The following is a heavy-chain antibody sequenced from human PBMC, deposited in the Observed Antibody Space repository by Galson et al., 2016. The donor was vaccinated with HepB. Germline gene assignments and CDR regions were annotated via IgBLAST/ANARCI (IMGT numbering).Heavy chain of an antibody. CDR3: ARFFPYTNYVGSFDY. J-gene: IGHJ4*02. Sequence: SETLSLTCTVAGGSIATSSYYGGCIRQPPGTGLDWFVSVSYIGSPSYNLSLTSRVTTSVDTSKNQFSLQLRSVTAADTAVYYCARFFPYTNYVGSFDYWGQGALVTVSS. CDR1: GGSIATSSYY. V-gene: IGHV4-39*01. D-gene: IGHD4-11*01. CDR2: VSYIGSP.